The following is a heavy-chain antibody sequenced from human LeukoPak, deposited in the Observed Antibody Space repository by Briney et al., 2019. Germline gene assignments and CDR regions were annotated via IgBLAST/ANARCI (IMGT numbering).Heavy chain of an antibody. V-gene: IGHV3-30*02. D-gene: IGHD3-9*01. CDR1: GLSFSSYG. CDR2: IQYDGSNK. J-gene: IGHJ4*02. Sequence: GGSLRLSCAASGLSFSSYGMHWVRQAPGKGLEWVAFIQYDGSNKFYADSVKGRFTISRDNSKNTLYLQMNSLRPEDTAIYYCAKGENVLRYFDWPGDYWGQGTLVTVSS. CDR3: AKGENVLRYFDWPGDY.